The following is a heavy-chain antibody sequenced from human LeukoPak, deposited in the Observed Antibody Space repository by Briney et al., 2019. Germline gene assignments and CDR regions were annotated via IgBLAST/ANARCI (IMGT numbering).Heavy chain of an antibody. CDR2: ISYDGSNK. J-gene: IGHJ4*02. D-gene: IGHD5-18*01. Sequence: GSLRLSCAASGFTFSSYAMHWVRQAPGKGLEWVAVISYDGSNKYYADSVKGRFTISRDNSKDTLYLQMNSLRAEDTAVYYCARTVDTAMYYWGQGTLVTVSS. CDR1: GFTFSSYA. CDR3: ARTVDTAMYY. V-gene: IGHV3-30-3*01.